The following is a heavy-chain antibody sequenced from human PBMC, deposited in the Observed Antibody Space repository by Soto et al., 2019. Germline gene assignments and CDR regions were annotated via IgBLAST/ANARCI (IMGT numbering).Heavy chain of an antibody. CDR1: GFTFSSYA. CDR2: ISYDGSNK. V-gene: IGHV3-30-3*01. J-gene: IGHJ6*02. Sequence: QVQLVESGGGVVQPGRSLRLSCAASGFTFSSYAMHWVRQAPGKGLEWVAVISYDGSNKYYADSVKGRFTISRDNSKNTLYLQMNNLRAEDTAVYYCARVFFPSSSGEYYYYGMDVWGQGTTVTVSS. D-gene: IGHD6-13*01. CDR3: ARVFFPSSSGEYYYYGMDV.